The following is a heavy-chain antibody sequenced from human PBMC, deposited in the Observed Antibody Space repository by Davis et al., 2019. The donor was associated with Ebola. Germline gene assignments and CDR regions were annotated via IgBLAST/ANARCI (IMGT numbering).Heavy chain of an antibody. D-gene: IGHD3-22*01. CDR1: GGSISSYY. V-gene: IGHV4-59*12. Sequence: SETLSLTCTVSGGSISSYYWSWIRQPPGKGLEWIGYIYYSGSTNYNPSLKSRVTISVDTSKNQFSLKLSSVTAADTAVYYCARGIVVGSGMDVWGQGTTVTVSS. CDR3: ARGIVVGSGMDV. J-gene: IGHJ6*02. CDR2: IYYSGST.